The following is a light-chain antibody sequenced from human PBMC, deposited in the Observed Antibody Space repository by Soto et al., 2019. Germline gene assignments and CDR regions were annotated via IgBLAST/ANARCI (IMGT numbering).Light chain of an antibody. Sequence: DIQMTQSPSTLSASVGDRVTITCRASQSISSWLAWYQQKPGKAPKLLIYDASSLESGVLSRFSGSGSGTEFTRTISSLHPDDFATYYCQQYNSYWTFGQGTKVEIK. J-gene: IGKJ1*01. CDR1: QSISSW. CDR2: DAS. CDR3: QQYNSYWT. V-gene: IGKV1-5*01.